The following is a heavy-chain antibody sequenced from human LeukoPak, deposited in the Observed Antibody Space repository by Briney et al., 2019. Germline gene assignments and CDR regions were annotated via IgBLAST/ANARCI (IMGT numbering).Heavy chain of an antibody. CDR3: AGCSGGSPIDAFHI. Sequence: ESSETLSLTCTVSGGSINSGAYYWSWIRQHPGKGLEWTGYIYYSGSNYYNPSLKSQVTISVDTSKNQFSLKLSSVTAADTAVYYCAGCSGGSPIDAFHIWGQGTMVTVSS. J-gene: IGHJ3*02. V-gene: IGHV4-31*01. CDR2: IYYSGSN. CDR1: GGSINSGAYY. D-gene: IGHD2-15*01.